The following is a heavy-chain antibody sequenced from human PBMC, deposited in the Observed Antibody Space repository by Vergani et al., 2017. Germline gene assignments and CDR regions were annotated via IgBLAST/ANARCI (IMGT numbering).Heavy chain of an antibody. D-gene: IGHD2-15*01. CDR2: ISGHGDRT. CDR1: GLPVSGYAFNTYA. V-gene: IGHV3-23*04. J-gene: IGHJ4*02. Sequence: RLVQSGGGLAHPGGSLRLSCAASGLPVSGYAFNTYAMSWVRQTSGKGLEWVSAISGHGDRTYYADSVKGRFTIARDNSKNMLYLQMNSLRAEDTAVYYCARLSYDATPYLQGGYDCWGQGTLVSVSS. CDR3: ARLSYDATPYLQGGYDC.